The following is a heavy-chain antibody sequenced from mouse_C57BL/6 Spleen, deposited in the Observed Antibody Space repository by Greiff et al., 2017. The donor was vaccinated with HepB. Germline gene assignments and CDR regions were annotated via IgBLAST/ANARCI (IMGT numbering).Heavy chain of an antibody. V-gene: IGHV1-64*01. CDR2: IHPNSGST. J-gene: IGHJ4*01. CDR1: GYTFTSYW. Sequence: QVQLQQPGAELVKPGASVKLSCKASGYTFTSYWMHWVKQRPGQGLEWIGMIHPNSGSTNYNEKFKSKATLTVDKSSSTAYMQLSSPTSEDSAVYYCASPYGSSYDAMDYWGQGTSVTVSS. D-gene: IGHD1-1*01. CDR3: ASPYGSSYDAMDY.